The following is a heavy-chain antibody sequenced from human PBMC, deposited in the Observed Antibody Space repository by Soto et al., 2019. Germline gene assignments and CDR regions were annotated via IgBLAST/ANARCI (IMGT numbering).Heavy chain of an antibody. J-gene: IGHJ6*02. CDR2: IYTSGST. CDR1: GGSISSYY. D-gene: IGHD4-17*01. CDR3: ARVRIDYGDHYYYYGMDV. V-gene: IGHV4-4*07. Sequence: PSETLSLTCTVSGGSISSYYWSWIRQPAGKGLEWIGRIYTSGSTNYNPSLKSRVTMSVDTSKNQFSLKLSSVTAADTAVYSCARVRIDYGDHYYYYGMDVWGQGTTVTVSS.